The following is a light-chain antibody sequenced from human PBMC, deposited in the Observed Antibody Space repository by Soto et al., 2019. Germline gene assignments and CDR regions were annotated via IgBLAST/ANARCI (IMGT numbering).Light chain of an antibody. CDR3: QSADSSGTYRV. CDR2: KDS. J-gene: IGLJ2*01. Sequence: SYELTQPPSVSVSPGQTARIICSGDALAKQIAYWYQQKPGQAPMLVIYKDSERPSGIPERFSGSNSGTTVTLTISGVQAEDEADYYCQSADSSGTYRVFGGATNFTVL. CDR1: ALAKQI. V-gene: IGLV3-25*03.